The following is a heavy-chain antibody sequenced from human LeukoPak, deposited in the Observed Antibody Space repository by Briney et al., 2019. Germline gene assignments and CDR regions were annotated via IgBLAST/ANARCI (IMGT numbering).Heavy chain of an antibody. Sequence: GGSLRLSCAASGFIFSSSAMNWVRQAPGKGPEWMTVISYDGSNKYYVDSAKGRFTISRDNSKNTLYLQMNSLRAEDTAIYYCAREGFTSSWLYYYYYMDVWDKGTTVTVSS. CDR2: ISYDGSNK. CDR3: AREGFTSSWLYYYYYMDV. CDR1: GFIFSSSA. D-gene: IGHD6-13*01. J-gene: IGHJ6*03. V-gene: IGHV3-30*04.